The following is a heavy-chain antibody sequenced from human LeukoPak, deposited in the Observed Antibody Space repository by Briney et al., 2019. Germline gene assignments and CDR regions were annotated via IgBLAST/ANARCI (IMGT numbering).Heavy chain of an antibody. CDR1: GFTFDDYG. Sequence: GGSLRLSCAASGFTFDDYGMSWVRQAPGKGLEWVSGINCNGGSTGYADSVKGRFTISRDNAKNSLYLQMNSLRAEDTALYYCARELPLAAMAPGGYWGQGTLVTFSS. J-gene: IGHJ4*02. V-gene: IGHV3-20*04. CDR2: INCNGGST. D-gene: IGHD5-18*01. CDR3: ARELPLAAMAPGGY.